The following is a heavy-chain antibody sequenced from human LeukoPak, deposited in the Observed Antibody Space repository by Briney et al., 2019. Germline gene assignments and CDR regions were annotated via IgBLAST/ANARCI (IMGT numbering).Heavy chain of an antibody. J-gene: IGHJ2*01. CDR3: ARDYGDYVSWYFDL. Sequence: SETLSLTCAVSGGSISSSNWWSWVRQPPGKGLEGIGEIYHSGSTNYNPSLKSRVTISVDKSKNQFSLKLSSVTAADTAVYYCARDYGDYVSWYFDLWGRGTLVTVSS. CDR2: IYHSGST. V-gene: IGHV4-4*02. D-gene: IGHD4-17*01. CDR1: GGSISSSNW.